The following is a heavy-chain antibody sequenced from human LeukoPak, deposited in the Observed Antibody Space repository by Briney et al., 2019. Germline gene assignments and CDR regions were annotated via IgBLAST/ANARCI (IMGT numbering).Heavy chain of an antibody. Sequence: GGSLRLSCAASGFTFSSYSMNWVRQAPGKGLEWVSYISSSGGTTYYADSVKGRFTISRDNAKNSLYLQMNSLRAEDTAVYYCARDPGDYYYHYMDVWGKGTTVTVSS. D-gene: IGHD7-27*01. CDR1: GFTFSSYS. J-gene: IGHJ6*03. CDR3: ARDPGDYYYHYMDV. CDR2: ISSSGGTT. V-gene: IGHV3-48*01.